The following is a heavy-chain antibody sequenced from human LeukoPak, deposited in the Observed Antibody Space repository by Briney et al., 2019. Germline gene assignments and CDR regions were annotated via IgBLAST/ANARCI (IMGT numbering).Heavy chain of an antibody. D-gene: IGHD3-22*01. J-gene: IGHJ4*02. Sequence: SETLSLTCTVSGGSISSYYWSWIRQPPGKGLEWIGYIYYSGSTNYNPSLESRVTISVDTSKNQFSLKLSSVTAADTAVYYCARGADSSGYYSIFYFDYWGQGTLVTVSS. V-gene: IGHV4-59*01. CDR3: ARGADSSGYYSIFYFDY. CDR2: IYYSGST. CDR1: GGSISSYY.